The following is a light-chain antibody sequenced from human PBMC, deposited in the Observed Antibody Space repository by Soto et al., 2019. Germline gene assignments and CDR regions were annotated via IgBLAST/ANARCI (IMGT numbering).Light chain of an antibody. J-gene: IGKJ1*01. CDR1: QRISTW. Sequence: DIQMTQSPSTLSASVGDGVTITCRASQRISTWLAWYQQKPGKAPKLLISDASSLETGVPSRFSGSGSGTDFSLTISSLRLEDFGGYYCQHTRTFGQGTKVDIK. CDR3: QHTRT. V-gene: IGKV1-5*01. CDR2: DAS.